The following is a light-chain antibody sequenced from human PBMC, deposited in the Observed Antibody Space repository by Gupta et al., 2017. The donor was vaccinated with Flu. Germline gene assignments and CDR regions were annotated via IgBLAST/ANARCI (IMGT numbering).Light chain of an antibody. Sequence: EVVLTQSPGTLSSSPGERSTLTCRASQSVNSTNLAWYQQRPGQAPRLLIYGASNRATGNPDRFSGSGSGTDFTLTITRLEPEDFAVYYCQQYGSSPFTFGPGTKVEI. J-gene: IGKJ3*01. V-gene: IGKV3-20*01. CDR1: QSVNSTN. CDR2: GAS. CDR3: QQYGSSPFT.